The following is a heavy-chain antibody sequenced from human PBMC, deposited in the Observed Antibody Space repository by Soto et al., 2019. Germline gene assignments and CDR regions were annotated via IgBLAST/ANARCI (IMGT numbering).Heavy chain of an antibody. V-gene: IGHV3-30*19. D-gene: IGHD6-25*01. CDR2: ISYDGSNK. CDR1: GFNVKNNY. Sequence: GGSLRLSCAVSGFNVKNNYMNWVRQAPGKGLEWVAVISYDGSNKYYADSVKGRFTISRDNSKNTLYLQMNSLRAEDTAVYYCARDRLGAFDIWGQGTMVTVSS. CDR3: ARDRLGAFDI. J-gene: IGHJ3*02.